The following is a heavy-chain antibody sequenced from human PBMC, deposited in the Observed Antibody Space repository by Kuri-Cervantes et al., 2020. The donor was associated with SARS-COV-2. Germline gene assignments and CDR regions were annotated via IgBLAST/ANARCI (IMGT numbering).Heavy chain of an antibody. Sequence: GGSLRLSCAASGLTFSNYWMRWVRQAPGKGLEWVAVISYDGSNKYYADSVKGRFTISRDNSKNTLYLQMNSLRAEDTAVYYCASLGFDDNLYYYYYMDVWGKGTTVTVSS. D-gene: IGHD5-12*01. CDR3: ASLGFDDNLYYYYYMDV. CDR1: GLTFSNYW. CDR2: ISYDGSNK. V-gene: IGHV3-30*03. J-gene: IGHJ6*03.